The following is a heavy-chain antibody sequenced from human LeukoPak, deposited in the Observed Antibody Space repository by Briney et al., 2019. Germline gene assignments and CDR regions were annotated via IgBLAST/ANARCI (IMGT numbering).Heavy chain of an antibody. D-gene: IGHD3-9*01. CDR2: ISGSGGST. Sequence: GGSLRLSCAASGFTFSSYAMSWVRQAPGKGLEWVSAISGSGGSTHYADSVKGRFTISRDNSKNTLYLQMNSLRAEDTAVYYCAKDRRYDILTGYFWFDPWGQGTLVTVSS. CDR1: GFTFSSYA. V-gene: IGHV3-23*01. CDR3: AKDRRYDILTGYFWFDP. J-gene: IGHJ5*02.